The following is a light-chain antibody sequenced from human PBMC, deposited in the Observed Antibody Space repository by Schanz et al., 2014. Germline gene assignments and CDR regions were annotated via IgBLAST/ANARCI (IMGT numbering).Light chain of an antibody. CDR1: QSVSAAF. CDR2: GAS. CDR3: QQYHTSRT. V-gene: IGKV3D-15*01. Sequence: ETVLTQSPGTLSLSPGERVTLSCRASQSVSAAFLAWYQQSPGQAPRLLIYGASTRATGIPARFSGSGSGTEFTLTISSLQSEDFAIYYCQQYHTSRTFGQGTKVEIK. J-gene: IGKJ1*01.